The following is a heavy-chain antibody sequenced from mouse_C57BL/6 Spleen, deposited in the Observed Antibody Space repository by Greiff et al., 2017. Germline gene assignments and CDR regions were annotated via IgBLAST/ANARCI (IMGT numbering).Heavy chain of an antibody. CDR2: ISYDGSN. V-gene: IGHV3-6*01. CDR1: GYSITSGYY. Sequence: DVQLQESGPGLVKPSQSLSLTCSVTGYSITSGYYWNWIRQFPGNKLEWMGYISYDGSNNYNPSLKNRISITRDTSKNQFFLKLNSVTTEDTATYYCADSNPFDYWGQGTTLTVSS. J-gene: IGHJ2*01. D-gene: IGHD2-5*01. CDR3: ADSNPFDY.